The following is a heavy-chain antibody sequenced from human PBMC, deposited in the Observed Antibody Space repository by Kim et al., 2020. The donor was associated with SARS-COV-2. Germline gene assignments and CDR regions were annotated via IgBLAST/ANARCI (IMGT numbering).Heavy chain of an antibody. CDR2: IYPGDSDT. CDR1: GYSFTSYW. D-gene: IGHD2-21*02. Sequence: GESLKISCKGSGYSFTSYWIGWVRQMPGKGLEWMGIIYPGDSDTRYSPSFQGQVTISADKSISTAYLQWSSLKASDTAMYYCARTNCGGDCLGDYYYYYGMDVWGQGTTVTVSS. CDR3: ARTNCGGDCLGDYYYYYGMDV. V-gene: IGHV5-51*01. J-gene: IGHJ6*02.